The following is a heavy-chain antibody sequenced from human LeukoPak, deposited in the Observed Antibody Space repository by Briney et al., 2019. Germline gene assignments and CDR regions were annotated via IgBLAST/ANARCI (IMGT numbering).Heavy chain of an antibody. CDR1: GFTFSSYA. D-gene: IGHD4-23*01. V-gene: IGHV3-30*04. CDR2: ISYDGSNK. Sequence: GGSLRLSCAASGFTFSSYAMHWVRQAPGKGLEWVGDISYDGSNKYYADSVKGRFTISRDNSKNSLYLQMNSLRAEDTAVYYCATDRKVGTWDPRFNYWGQGTLVTVSS. CDR3: ATDRKVGTWDPRFNY. J-gene: IGHJ4*02.